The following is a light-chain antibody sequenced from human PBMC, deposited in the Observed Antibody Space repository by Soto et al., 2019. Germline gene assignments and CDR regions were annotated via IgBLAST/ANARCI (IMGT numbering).Light chain of an antibody. CDR1: SSDVGAYNY. CDR3: SSFTSSYTFV. CDR2: EVS. Sequence: QSVLTQPASVSGSPGLSITISCTGTSSDVGAYNYVSWYQQHPGKAPKLLISEVSNRPSGVSDRFSGSKSGNTASLTISGLQAEDEADYYCSSFTSSYTFVFGSGTKVTVL. V-gene: IGLV2-14*01. J-gene: IGLJ1*01.